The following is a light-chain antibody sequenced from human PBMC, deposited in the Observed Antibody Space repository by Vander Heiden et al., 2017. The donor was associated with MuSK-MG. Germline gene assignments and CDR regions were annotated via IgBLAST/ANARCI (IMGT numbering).Light chain of an antibody. CDR1: QSGSSN. V-gene: IGKV3-15*01. CDR2: GAS. Sequence: ELVMTQSPSPLSVSPEARATLSCRASQSGSSNLAWYQQKTAQAPRLLIYGASTRATSIPARISGSGSGTEYILPISSLQSEDYVVYYCQQYNNGPPYTFGQGTKLEIK. CDR3: QQYNNGPPYT. J-gene: IGKJ2*01.